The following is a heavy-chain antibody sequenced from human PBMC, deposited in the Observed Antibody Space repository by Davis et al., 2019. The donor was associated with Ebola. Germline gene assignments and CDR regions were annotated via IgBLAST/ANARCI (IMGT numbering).Heavy chain of an antibody. Sequence: PSETLSLTCAISGDSVSSNSAAWSWIRQSPSRGLEWLGRTYYRSKWYNDYALSVKSRITINPDTSKNQFSLQLNSVTPDDTAVYYCARGSYDSVWSWGQGTLVTVSS. V-gene: IGHV6-1*01. J-gene: IGHJ5*02. D-gene: IGHD6-19*01. CDR3: ARGSYDSVWS. CDR1: GDSVSSNSAA. CDR2: TYYRSKWYN.